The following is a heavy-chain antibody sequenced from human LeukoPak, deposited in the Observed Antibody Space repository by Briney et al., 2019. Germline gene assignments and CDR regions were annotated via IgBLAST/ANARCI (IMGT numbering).Heavy chain of an antibody. V-gene: IGHV3-53*01. CDR1: GFTVSSNY. CDR2: IYSGGST. Sequence: GGSLRLSCAASGFTVSSNYMSWVRQAPGKGLEWVSVIYSGGSTYYADSVKGRFTISRDNSKNTLYLQMNSLRAEDTAVYYCARVSGSSNPYYHYYMDVWGKGTTVTVSS. D-gene: IGHD6-19*01. J-gene: IGHJ6*03. CDR3: ARVSGSSNPYYHYYMDV.